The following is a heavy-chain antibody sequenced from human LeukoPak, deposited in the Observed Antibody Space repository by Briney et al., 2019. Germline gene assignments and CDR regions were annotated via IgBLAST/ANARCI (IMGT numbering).Heavy chain of an antibody. CDR3: ARDPYSRSSGSGDY. D-gene: IGHD6-13*01. V-gene: IGHV3-30*03. CDR1: GFTFSSYG. CDR2: ISHDGSDR. J-gene: IGHJ4*02. Sequence: GRSLRLSCEVAGFTFSSYGMHWVRQAPGKGLEWVAVISHDGSDRYYADSVKGRFSISRDNSKNTVFLQMNSLRAEDTAVYYCARDPYSRSSGSGDYWGQGTLVTVSS.